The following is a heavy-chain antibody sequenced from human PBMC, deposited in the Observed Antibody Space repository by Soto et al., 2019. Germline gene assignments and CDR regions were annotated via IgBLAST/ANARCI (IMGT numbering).Heavy chain of an antibody. CDR3: ARADSFYYDNTGYYHFEY. CDR1: GGSISSGDYY. J-gene: IGHJ4*02. Sequence: PSETLSLTCTVSGGSISSGDYYWSWIRQHPGKGLEWIGYIYYSGSTYYNPSLKSRVIISVDTSKNQFSLRLRSVTAADTAVYYCARADSFYYDNTGYYHFEYWGQGSLVTVSS. V-gene: IGHV4-31*03. D-gene: IGHD3-22*01. CDR2: IYYSGST.